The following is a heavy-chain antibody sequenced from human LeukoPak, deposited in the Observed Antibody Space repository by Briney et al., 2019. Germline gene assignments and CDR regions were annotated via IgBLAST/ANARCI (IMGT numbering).Heavy chain of an antibody. CDR3: ARDDRYCSSTSCSQYFDY. CDR2: IYYSGST. J-gene: IGHJ4*02. D-gene: IGHD2-2*01. Sequence: SETLSLTCTVSGGSISSYYWSWIRQPPGKGLEWIGYIYYSGSTNYNPSLKSRVTISVDTSKNQFSLKLSSVTAADTAVYYCARDDRYCSSTSCSQYFDYWGQGTLVTVSS. CDR1: GGSISSYY. V-gene: IGHV4-59*01.